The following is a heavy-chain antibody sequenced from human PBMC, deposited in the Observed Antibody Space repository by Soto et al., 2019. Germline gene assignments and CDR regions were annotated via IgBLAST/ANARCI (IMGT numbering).Heavy chain of an antibody. CDR1: GYTFTSYD. Sequence: ASVKVSCKASGYTFTSYDINWVRQATGQGLEWMGWMNPNSGNTGYAQKFQGRVTMTRNTSISTAYMELSSLRSEDTAVYYCARGPAGLDCSSTSCPYYYMGVWGKGTTVTVSS. CDR3: ARGPAGLDCSSTSCPYYYMGV. J-gene: IGHJ6*03. CDR2: MNPNSGNT. D-gene: IGHD2-2*01. V-gene: IGHV1-8*02.